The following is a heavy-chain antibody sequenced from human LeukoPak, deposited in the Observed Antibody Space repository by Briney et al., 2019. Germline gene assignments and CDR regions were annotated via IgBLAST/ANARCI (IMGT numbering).Heavy chain of an antibody. V-gene: IGHV4-4*07. D-gene: IGHD1-26*01. CDR3: ARRKWELRDAFDI. CDR1: GGSISSYH. J-gene: IGHJ3*02. Sequence: SETLSLTCTVSGGSISSYHWSWIRQPAGKGLEWIGRIYISGSTNYNPSLKSRVTMSADTSKNQFSLKLSSVTAADTAVYYCARRKWELRDAFDIWGQGTMVTVSS. CDR2: IYISGST.